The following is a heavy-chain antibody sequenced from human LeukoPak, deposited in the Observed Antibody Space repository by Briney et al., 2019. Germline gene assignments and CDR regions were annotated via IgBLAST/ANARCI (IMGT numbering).Heavy chain of an antibody. CDR2: IYPGDSVT. Sequence: GESLKISCRGSGYSFTIYWIGWVRQLPGKGLEWMGMIYPGDSVTRYSPSFQGQVTISADKSINTAYLQWSSLKASDTAIYYCARRYCSSTSCYFDFWGQGILVTVSS. V-gene: IGHV5-51*01. J-gene: IGHJ4*02. CDR1: GYSFTIYW. D-gene: IGHD2-2*01. CDR3: ARRYCSSTSCYFDF.